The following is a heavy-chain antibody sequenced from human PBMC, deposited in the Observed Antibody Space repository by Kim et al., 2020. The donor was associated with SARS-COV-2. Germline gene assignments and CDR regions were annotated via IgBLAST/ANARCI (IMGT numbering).Heavy chain of an antibody. CDR1: GFTLSSYA. J-gene: IGHJ3*01. CDR2: ISDTDGRT. D-gene: IGHD3-22*01. CDR3: TTTAPYYEKRGYSVMLTLGGFGV. V-gene: IGHV3-23*01. Sequence: GGSLRLSCAASGFTLSSYAMSWVRQAPGKGLEWVSSISDTDGRTDYADSVKGRFTISRDNYKGTLSLQMNSLRAEDTAVYYCTTTAPYYEKRGYSVMLTLGGFGVWGQGKMVTVSS.